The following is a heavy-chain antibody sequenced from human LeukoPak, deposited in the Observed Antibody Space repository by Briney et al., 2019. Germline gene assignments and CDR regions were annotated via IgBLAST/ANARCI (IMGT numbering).Heavy chain of an antibody. D-gene: IGHD3-22*01. J-gene: IGHJ4*02. Sequence: SGTLSLTCAVSGGSISSSNWWSWVRQPPGKGLEWIGEIYHSGSTNYNPSLKSRVTISVDTSKNQFSLKLSSVTAADTAVYYCARQYYYDSSGYYYLDYWGQGTLVTVSS. CDR3: ARQYYYDSSGYYYLDY. CDR1: GGSISSSNW. CDR2: IYHSGST. V-gene: IGHV4-4*02.